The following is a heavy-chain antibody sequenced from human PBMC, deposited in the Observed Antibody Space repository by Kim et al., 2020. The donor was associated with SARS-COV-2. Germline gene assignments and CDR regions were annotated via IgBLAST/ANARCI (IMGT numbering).Heavy chain of an antibody. V-gene: IGHV3-33*06. Sequence: YADSVKGRFTISRDNSKNTLYLQMNSLRAEDTAVYYCAKDCGLDISAFDIWGQGTMVTVSS. D-gene: IGHD3-9*01. J-gene: IGHJ3*02. CDR3: AKDCGLDISAFDI.